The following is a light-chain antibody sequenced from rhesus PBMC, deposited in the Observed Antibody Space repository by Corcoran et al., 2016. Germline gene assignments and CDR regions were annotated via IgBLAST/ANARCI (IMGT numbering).Light chain of an antibody. CDR2: YTN. CDR3: QQGSTNPLT. V-gene: IGKV1-32*02. Sequence: DIQMSQSPSSLSASVGDRVTITCRASQGIRSYLNWFQQKPGKAPRLLIYYTNNLASGVPSRFCGRGSGSDFILTISSLQPEDIATYYCQQGSTNPLTFGGVAKVEIK. CDR1: QGIRSY. J-gene: IGKJ4*01.